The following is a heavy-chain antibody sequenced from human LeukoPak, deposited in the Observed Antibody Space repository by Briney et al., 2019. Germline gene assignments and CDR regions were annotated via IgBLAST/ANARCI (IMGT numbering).Heavy chain of an antibody. J-gene: IGHJ3*02. CDR3: ADLSGSYGDDAFDI. V-gene: IGHV1-69*13. CDR2: IIPIFGTA. CDR1: GGTFSSYA. D-gene: IGHD1-26*01. Sequence: SVKVSCKASGGTFSSYAISWVRQAPGQGLEWMGGIIPIFGTANYAQKFQGRVTITADESTSTAYMELSSLRSEDTAVYYCADLSGSYGDDAFDIWGQGTMVTVSS.